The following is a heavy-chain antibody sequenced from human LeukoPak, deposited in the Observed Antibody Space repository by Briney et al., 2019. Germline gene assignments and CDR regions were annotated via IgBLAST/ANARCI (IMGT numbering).Heavy chain of an antibody. Sequence: GGSLRLSCAASGFTVSSNYMSWVRQAPGKGLEWVSVIYSGGSTYYADSVKGRFTISRDNSKNTLYLQMNSLRAEDTAVYYCAKGYSSGLYKLYYFDFWGQGTLVTVSS. D-gene: IGHD6-19*01. J-gene: IGHJ4*02. CDR3: AKGYSSGLYKLYYFDF. CDR1: GFTVSSNY. CDR2: IYSGGST. V-gene: IGHV3-66*01.